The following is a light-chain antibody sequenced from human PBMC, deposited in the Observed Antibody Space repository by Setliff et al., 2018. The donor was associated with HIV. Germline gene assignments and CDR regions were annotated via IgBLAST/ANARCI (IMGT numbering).Light chain of an antibody. CDR2: DVT. J-gene: IGLJ1*01. Sequence: QSVLTQPDSVSGSPGQSITISCTGTSSDVGGYNFVSWYQHHPGKAPKLIIYDVTKRPSGVSHRFSGSKSANTASLTISGLRAEDEADYYCGSYTSGSTLGVFGTGTKVTVL. CDR3: GSYTSGSTLGV. CDR1: SSDVGGYNF. V-gene: IGLV2-14*03.